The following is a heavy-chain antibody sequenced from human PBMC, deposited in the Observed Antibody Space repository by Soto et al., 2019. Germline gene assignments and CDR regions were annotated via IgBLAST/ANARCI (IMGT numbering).Heavy chain of an antibody. CDR2: ISSSSSYI. Sequence: EVQLVESGGGLVKPGGSLRLSCAASGFTFSSYSMNWVRQAPGKGLEWVSSISSSSSYIYYADSVKGRFTISRDNAKNSLYLQMNSLRAEDTAVYYCAREGRSDGRFCYFDLWGRGTLVTVSS. CDR1: GFTFSSYS. D-gene: IGHD3-3*01. J-gene: IGHJ2*01. CDR3: AREGRSDGRFCYFDL. V-gene: IGHV3-21*01.